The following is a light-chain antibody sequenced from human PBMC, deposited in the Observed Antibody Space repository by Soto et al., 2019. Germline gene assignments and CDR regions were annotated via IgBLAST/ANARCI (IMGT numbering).Light chain of an antibody. V-gene: IGKV4-1*01. Sequence: DIVMTQSPDSLAVSLGERATINCKSSQSGLYSSNNKNYLAWYQQKPGQPPKLLIYWASTRESGVPGRFSGSGSGTDFPLTISSLQAEDVAVYYCQQYYSTPWTFGQGTKVEIK. J-gene: IGKJ1*01. CDR2: WAS. CDR1: QSGLYSSNNKNY. CDR3: QQYYSTPWT.